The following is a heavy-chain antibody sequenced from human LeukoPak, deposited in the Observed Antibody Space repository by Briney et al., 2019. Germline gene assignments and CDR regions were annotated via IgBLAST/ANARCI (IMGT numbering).Heavy chain of an antibody. CDR3: ARAVYSSGWHFDY. CDR1: GVSISNHY. D-gene: IGHD6-19*01. Sequence: PSETLSLTCTVPGVSISNHYWSWIRLPPGKGLQYIGYIYFSRSTHSNPSLESRVTISVDTSKNQMSLKLNSVTAADTAVYYCARAVYSSGWHFDYWGQGTRVTVSS. J-gene: IGHJ4*02. V-gene: IGHV4-59*11. CDR2: IYFSRST.